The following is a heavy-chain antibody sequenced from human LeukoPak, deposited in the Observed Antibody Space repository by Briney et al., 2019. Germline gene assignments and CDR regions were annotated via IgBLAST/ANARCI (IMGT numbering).Heavy chain of an antibody. D-gene: IGHD2-15*01. CDR2: INWNGGST. V-gene: IGHV3-20*04. J-gene: IGHJ3*02. CDR3: ASQNSRIDDAFDI. Sequence: GGSLRLSCAASGFTFDDYGMSWVRQAPGKGLEWVSGINWNGGSTGYADSVKGRFTISRDNAKNSLYLQMNSLRAKDTALYYCASQNSRIDDAFDIWGQGTMVTVSS. CDR1: GFTFDDYG.